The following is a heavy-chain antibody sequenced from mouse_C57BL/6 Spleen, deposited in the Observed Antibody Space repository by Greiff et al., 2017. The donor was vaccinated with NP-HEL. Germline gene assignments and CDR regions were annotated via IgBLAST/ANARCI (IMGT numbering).Heavy chain of an antibody. CDR2: INPNYGTT. CDR3: AKGGIYYGNPGFAY. CDR1: GYSFTDYN. D-gene: IGHD2-1*01. J-gene: IGHJ3*01. Sequence: VQLKESGPELVKPGASVKISCKASGYSFTDYNMNWVKQSNGKSLEWIGVINPNYGTTSYNQKFKGKATLTVDQSSSTAYMQLNSLTSEDSAVYYCAKGGIYYGNPGFAYWGQGTLVTVSA. V-gene: IGHV1-39*01.